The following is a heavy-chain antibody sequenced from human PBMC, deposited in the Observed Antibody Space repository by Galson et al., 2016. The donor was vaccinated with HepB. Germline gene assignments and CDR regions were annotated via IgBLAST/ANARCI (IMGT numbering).Heavy chain of an antibody. CDR1: GYTLTAFY. CDR2: INPKTGGT. D-gene: IGHD2-15*01. V-gene: IGHV1-2*02. CDR3: ARGSLLLQDPVAFTF. J-gene: IGHJ3*01. Sequence: SVKVSCKASGYTLTAFYIHWLRQVPGQGLEWMGWINPKTGGTNYSRKFQGRVTMTPDPSVDTVYMDLSSLRFDDTAFYYCARGSLLLQDPVAFTFWGQGTMVTVSS.